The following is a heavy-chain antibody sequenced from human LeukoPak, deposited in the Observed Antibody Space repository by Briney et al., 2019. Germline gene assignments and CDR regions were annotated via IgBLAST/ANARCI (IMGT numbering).Heavy chain of an antibody. CDR3: ARDFIAADPPWFDP. V-gene: IGHV3-7*01. Sequence: GGSLRLSCAASGFTFSSYWMSWVRQAPGKGLEWVANIKRDGSEKYYVDSVKGRFTISRDNAKNPLYLQMNSLRAEDTAVYYCARDFIAADPPWFDPWGQGTLVTVSS. CDR2: IKRDGSEK. D-gene: IGHD6-13*01. J-gene: IGHJ5*02. CDR1: GFTFSSYW.